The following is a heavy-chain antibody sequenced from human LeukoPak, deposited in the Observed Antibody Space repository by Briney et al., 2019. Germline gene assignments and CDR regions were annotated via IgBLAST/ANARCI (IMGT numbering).Heavy chain of an antibody. D-gene: IGHD1-1*01. CDR2: ISSSSGYI. J-gene: IGHJ6*03. CDR3: ARDLGLEGGYYMDV. Sequence: GGSLRLSCAASGFTFSSYSMNWVRQAPGKGLEWVSSISSSSGYIYYADSVKGRFTISRDNAKNSLHLQMNSLRAEDTAVYYCARDLGLEGGYYMDVWGKGTTVTVSS. CDR1: GFTFSSYS. V-gene: IGHV3-21*01.